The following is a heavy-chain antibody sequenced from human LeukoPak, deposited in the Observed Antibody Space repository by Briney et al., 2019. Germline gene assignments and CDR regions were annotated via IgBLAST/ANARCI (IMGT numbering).Heavy chain of an antibody. D-gene: IGHD4-17*01. CDR2: ISAYNGNT. V-gene: IGHV1-18*01. CDR1: GYTFTSYG. Sequence: GASVKVSCKASGYTFTSYGISWVRQAPGQGLEWMGWISAYNGNTNYAQKLQGRVTMTTDTSTSTAYMELRSLRSDDTAVYYCARVRPFYGDLLVRAFDIWGQGTMVTVSS. J-gene: IGHJ3*02. CDR3: ARVRPFYGDLLVRAFDI.